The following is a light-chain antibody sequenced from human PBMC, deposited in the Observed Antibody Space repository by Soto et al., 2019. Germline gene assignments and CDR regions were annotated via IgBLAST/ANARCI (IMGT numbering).Light chain of an antibody. CDR2: KAS. V-gene: IGKV1-5*03. Sequence: DIQMTQSPSTLSASVVDRVTITCLASQSISSWLSWYQQKPGKAPKLLIYKASKLHSGVPSRFSASGSGTDFTLTISSLQPEDFATYFCQQNYSIPITFGQGTRLEIK. J-gene: IGKJ5*01. CDR1: QSISSW. CDR3: QQNYSIPIT.